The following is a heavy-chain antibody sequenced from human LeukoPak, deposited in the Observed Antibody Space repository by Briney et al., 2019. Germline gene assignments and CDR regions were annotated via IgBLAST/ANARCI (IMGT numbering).Heavy chain of an antibody. Sequence: PGGSLRLSCTGSGFTFCDYSMNWVRQAPGEGLEWVGFIRTKAYGGTTEYAASVKGRFTISRDDSKSIASMQMNSLKTEDTAVYYCTTGSDPRLLYRNWLDPWGQGNLVTVSS. V-gene: IGHV3-49*04. J-gene: IGHJ5*02. CDR1: GFTFCDYS. D-gene: IGHD2-2*02. CDR3: TTGSDPRLLYRNWLDP. CDR2: IRTKAYGGTT.